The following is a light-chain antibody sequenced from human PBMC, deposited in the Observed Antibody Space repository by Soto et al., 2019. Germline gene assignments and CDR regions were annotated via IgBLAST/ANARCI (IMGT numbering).Light chain of an antibody. CDR2: AAS. J-gene: IGKJ2*01. CDR3: QHHGPSPQNL. Sequence: DIVLTQSPGTLSLSPGERATLSCRASQSLTNSYLAWYQQKPGQAPRLLIYAASSRATGIPDRFSGSVSGTDFSLTISRLEPEDFAVHCCQHHGPSPQNLFGQGTKLEIK. CDR1: QSLTNSY. V-gene: IGKV3-20*01.